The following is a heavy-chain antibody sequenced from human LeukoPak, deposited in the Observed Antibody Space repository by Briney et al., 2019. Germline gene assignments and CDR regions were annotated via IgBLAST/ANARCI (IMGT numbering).Heavy chain of an antibody. CDR3: TRHPEHDHYYYYYMDV. V-gene: IGHV3-73*01. Sequence: GGSLRLSCAASGFTFSGSVMHWVRQASGKGLEWVGRIRSKANSYATAYAASVKGRFTISRDDSKNTAYLQMNSLKTEDTAVYYCTRHPEHDHYYYYYMDVWGKGTTVTVSS. D-gene: IGHD1-1*01. CDR1: GFTFSGSV. J-gene: IGHJ6*03. CDR2: IRSKANSYAT.